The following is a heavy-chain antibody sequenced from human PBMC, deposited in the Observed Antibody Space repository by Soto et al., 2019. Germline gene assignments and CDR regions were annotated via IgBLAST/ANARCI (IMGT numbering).Heavy chain of an antibody. Sequence: SVKVSCKASGGTFSSYAISWVRQAPGQGLEWMGWIIPIFGTANYAQKFQGRVTITADEYTSTAYMELSSLRSEDTAVYYCERPGGRIDDSSGYYLRRFDYWGQ. CDR2: IIPIFGTA. V-gene: IGHV1-69*13. CDR3: ERPGGRIDDSSGYYLRRFDY. CDR1: GGTFSSYA. J-gene: IGHJ4*01. D-gene: IGHD3-22*01.